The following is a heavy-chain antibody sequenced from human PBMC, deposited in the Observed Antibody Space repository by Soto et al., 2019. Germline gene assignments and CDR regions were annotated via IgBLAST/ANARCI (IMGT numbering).Heavy chain of an antibody. V-gene: IGHV3-23*01. D-gene: IGHD6-13*01. CDR3: ATSSSWYSY. Sequence: EVQLLGSGGGLVQPGGSLRLSCAASGFTFRSYAMSWVRQAPGKGLEWVSSISATGGSISYADSVKGRFTISRDNSKSTLFLQMNSLRADDTAVYYCATSSSWYSYWGQGTLVTVSS. CDR2: ISATGGSI. CDR1: GFTFRSYA. J-gene: IGHJ4*02.